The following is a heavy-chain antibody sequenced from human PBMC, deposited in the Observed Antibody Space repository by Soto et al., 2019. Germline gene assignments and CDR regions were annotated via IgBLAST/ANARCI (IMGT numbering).Heavy chain of an antibody. V-gene: IGHV4-4*02. CDR1: GGSTSSSNW. Sequence: SETLSLTCAVSGGSTSSSNWWSWVRQPPGKGLEWIGEIYHSGSTNYNPSLKSRVTISVDKSKNQFSLKLSSVTAADTAVYYCAREDYYDSSGFDSGLPRVQLWGQCTLVTVSS. CDR3: AREDYYDSSGFDSGLPRVQL. CDR2: IYHSGST. J-gene: IGHJ1*01. D-gene: IGHD3-22*01.